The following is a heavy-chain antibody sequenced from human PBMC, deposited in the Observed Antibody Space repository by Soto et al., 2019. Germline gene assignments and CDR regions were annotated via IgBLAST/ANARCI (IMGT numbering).Heavy chain of an antibody. V-gene: IGHV4-31*03. Sequence: SETLSLTCSVSGGSINSGDYYWSWIRQRPGKGLEWIGYIYSRGSTSYNPSLKSRLTISVDTSENQFSMKLNSVTAADTAVYYCAREVVVVVAATNHDTFDIWGQGTMVTVSS. CDR2: IYSRGST. D-gene: IGHD2-15*01. J-gene: IGHJ3*02. CDR1: GGSINSGDYY. CDR3: AREVVVVVAATNHDTFDI.